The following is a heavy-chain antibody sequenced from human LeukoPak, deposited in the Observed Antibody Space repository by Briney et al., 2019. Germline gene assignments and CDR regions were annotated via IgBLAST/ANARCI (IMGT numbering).Heavy chain of an antibody. CDR3: ARSERIIMILGGAFDI. V-gene: IGHV4-59*08. CDR1: GDSISSYY. Sequence: SETLSLTCTISGDSISSYYWSRIRQPPGKGLEWIGYIYYSGSTNHSPSLKSRVTISVDTSKNQFSLKLSSVTAADTAVYYCARSERIIMILGGAFDIWGQGTVVTASS. CDR2: IYYSGST. D-gene: IGHD3-22*01. J-gene: IGHJ3*02.